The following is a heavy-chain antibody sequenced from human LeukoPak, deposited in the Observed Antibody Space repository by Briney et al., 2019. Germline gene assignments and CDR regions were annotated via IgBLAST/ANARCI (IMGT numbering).Heavy chain of an antibody. V-gene: IGHV4-30-4*08. Sequence: MPSQTLSLTCTVSGGSISSGDYYWSWIRQPPGKGLEWIGYIYYSGSTYYNPSLKSRVTISVDTSKNQFSLKLSSVTAADTAVYYCARTGYTWGSGWHSFDYWGQGTLVTVSS. CDR1: GGSISSGDYY. J-gene: IGHJ4*02. CDR2: IYYSGST. D-gene: IGHD6-19*01. CDR3: ARTGYTWGSGWHSFDY.